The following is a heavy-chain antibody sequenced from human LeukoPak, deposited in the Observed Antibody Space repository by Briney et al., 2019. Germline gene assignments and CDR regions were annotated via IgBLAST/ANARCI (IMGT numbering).Heavy chain of an antibody. Sequence: SETLSLTCAVYGGSFSGYYWSWIRQPPGKGLEWIGEINHSGSTNYNPSLKSRVTISVDTSKNQFSLKLSSVTAADTAVYYCARGYYYGSGRRDHYYYYMDVWGKGTTVTVSS. CDR1: GGSFSGYY. CDR3: ARGYYYGSGRRDHYYYYMDV. CDR2: INHSGST. D-gene: IGHD3-10*01. V-gene: IGHV4-34*01. J-gene: IGHJ6*03.